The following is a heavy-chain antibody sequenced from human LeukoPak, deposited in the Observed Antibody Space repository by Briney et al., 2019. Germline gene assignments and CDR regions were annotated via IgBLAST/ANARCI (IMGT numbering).Heavy chain of an antibody. D-gene: IGHD3-22*01. CDR1: DDSINSHGL. CDR3: AGLVGRYSSGLYYYYFDY. CDR2: MYLSGTT. Sequence: SDTLSLTCTVSDDSINSHGLWSWVRQPPGKGLERIGEMYLSGTTHSNPSVKSRVTISIDKSKNQFFLNLSSVTAADTAVYYCAGLVGRYSSGLYYYYFDYWGQGTLVTVSS. J-gene: IGHJ4*02. V-gene: IGHV4-4*02.